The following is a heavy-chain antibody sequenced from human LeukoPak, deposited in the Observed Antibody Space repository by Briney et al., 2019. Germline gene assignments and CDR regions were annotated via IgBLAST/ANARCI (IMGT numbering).Heavy chain of an antibody. D-gene: IGHD3-22*01. Sequence: SETLSLTCSVSGGSISSYYWSWIRQPPGKGLEWIGYIYNSGSSNFNPSLTSRVTISVDTSKNQFSLRLRSVTAADTAVYYCARGGYSNWFDPWGQGTLVTVSS. CDR1: GGSISSYY. CDR3: ARGGYSNWFDP. CDR2: IYNSGSS. V-gene: IGHV4-59*01. J-gene: IGHJ5*02.